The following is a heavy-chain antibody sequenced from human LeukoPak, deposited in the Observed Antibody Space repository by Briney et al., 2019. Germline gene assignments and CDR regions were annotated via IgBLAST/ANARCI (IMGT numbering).Heavy chain of an antibody. D-gene: IGHD2-21*02. J-gene: IGHJ2*01. CDR1: GYTFISYG. CDR3: ARGLGVVTAQSEQPKPRYFDL. Sequence: ASVNVSCKASGYTFISYGISWVRQAPGQGLEWMGWISGYNGNTNYAQNLQGRVTMTTDTPTSTAYMELRSLRSDYTAVYYCARGLGVVTAQSEQPKPRYFDLWGRGTQVTVSS. CDR2: ISGYNGNT. V-gene: IGHV1-18*01.